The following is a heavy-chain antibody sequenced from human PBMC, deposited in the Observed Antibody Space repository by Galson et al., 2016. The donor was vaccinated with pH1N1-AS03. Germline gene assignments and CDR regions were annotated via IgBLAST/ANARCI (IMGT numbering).Heavy chain of an antibody. V-gene: IGHV4-34*01. CDR1: GGSFSDYF. D-gene: IGHD5-24*01. CDR2: INHIGGA. J-gene: IGHJ3*02. CDR3: ARIHPELPDI. Sequence: VYGGSFSDYFWAWIRQPPGMGLEWIGDINHIGGANYNPSLKSRVTLSADRSKNQFSLKLYSVTAADTAVYYCARIHPELPDIWGQGTLVNV.